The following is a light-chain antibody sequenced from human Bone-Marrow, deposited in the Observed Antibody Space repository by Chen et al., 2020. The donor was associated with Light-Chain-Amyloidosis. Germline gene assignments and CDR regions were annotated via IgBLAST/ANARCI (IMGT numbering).Light chain of an antibody. J-gene: IGLJ1*01. CDR2: EVT. V-gene: IGLV2-14*01. Sequence: QSALTQPASVSGSPGKSLTISCTGTSSDVGGDNHVSWYQQHQYKAPKLMIYEVTNRPSWVPDRFSGSKSDNTASLTISGLQTEDEADYFCSSYTITNTLVFGSGTRVTVL. CDR1: SSDVGGDNH. CDR3: SSYTITNTLV.